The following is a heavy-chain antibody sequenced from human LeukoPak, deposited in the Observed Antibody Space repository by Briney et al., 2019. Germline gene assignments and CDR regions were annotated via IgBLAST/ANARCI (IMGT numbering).Heavy chain of an antibody. CDR2: ISSNGGST. CDR1: GFTFSSYA. V-gene: IGHV3-64*01. D-gene: IGHD6-19*01. J-gene: IGHJ4*02. CDR3: ARSPAREQWLVRRYFGY. Sequence: GGSRRLSCAASGFTFSSYAMHWVRQAPGKGLEYVSAISSNGGSTYYANSVKGRFTISRDNSKNTLYLQMGSLRAEDMAVYYCARSPAREQWLVRRYFGYWGQGTLVTVSS.